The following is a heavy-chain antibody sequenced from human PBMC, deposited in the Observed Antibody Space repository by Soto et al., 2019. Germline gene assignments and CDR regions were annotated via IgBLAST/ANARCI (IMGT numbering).Heavy chain of an antibody. V-gene: IGHV1-69*13. Sequence: SVKVSCKASGGTFSSYAISWVRQAPGQGLEWMGGIIPIFGTANYAQKFQGRVTITADESTSTAYMELSSLRSEDTAVYYCARAYITGTTLYSYSGMDVWGKGTTVTVPS. CDR2: IIPIFGTA. J-gene: IGHJ6*04. CDR1: GGTFSSYA. D-gene: IGHD1-7*01. CDR3: ARAYITGTTLYSYSGMDV.